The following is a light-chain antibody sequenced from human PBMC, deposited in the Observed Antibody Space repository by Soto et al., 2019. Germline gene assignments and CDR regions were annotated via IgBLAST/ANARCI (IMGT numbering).Light chain of an antibody. Sequence: DIQMTQSPSSLSASIGDRVTITCRASQGIRNFLAWFQQKPGKAPKSLIYAAFTLQSGVPTRFSGSGSGTDFNLTTSGLQPEDFGTYYCQQYTDHPTFGQGTRLELK. CDR1: QGIRNF. CDR2: AAF. V-gene: IGKV1-16*01. J-gene: IGKJ5*01. CDR3: QQYTDHPT.